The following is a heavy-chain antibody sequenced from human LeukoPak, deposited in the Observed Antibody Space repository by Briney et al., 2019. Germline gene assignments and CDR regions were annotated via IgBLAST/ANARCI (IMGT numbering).Heavy chain of an antibody. CDR3: VRYCSGGDCLRSFDI. D-gene: IGHD2-15*01. J-gene: IGHJ3*02. CDR2: ISSDSRYT. CDR1: AFTFSDYY. Sequence: PGGSLRLSCAASAFTFSDYYMIWVRQAPGKGPEWVSYISSDSRYTNYADSVKGRFTISRDNSKNTLYLQMNSLRAEDTAVYYCVRYCSGGDCLRSFDIWGQGTMVTVSS. V-gene: IGHV3-11*06.